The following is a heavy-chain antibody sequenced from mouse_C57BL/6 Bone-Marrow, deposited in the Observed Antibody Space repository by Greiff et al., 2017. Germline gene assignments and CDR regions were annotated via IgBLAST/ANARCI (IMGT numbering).Heavy chain of an antibody. CDR2: ISYDGSN. D-gene: IGHD2-2*01. CDR1: GYSITSGYY. J-gene: IGHJ4*01. Sequence: EVQLQESGPGLVKPSQSLSLTCSVTGYSITSGYYWNWIRQFPGNKLEWMGYISYDGSNNYNPSLQNRISITRDTSKNQFFLKLNSVTTEDTATYYCAREEVTTDYYAMDYWGQGTSVTVSS. V-gene: IGHV3-6*01. CDR3: AREEVTTDYYAMDY.